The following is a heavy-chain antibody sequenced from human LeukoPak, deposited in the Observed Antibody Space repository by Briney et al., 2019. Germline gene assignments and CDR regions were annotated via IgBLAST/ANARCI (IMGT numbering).Heavy chain of an antibody. CDR3: AELGITMIGGV. V-gene: IGHV3-23*01. CDR1: GFTFDTYA. CDR2: ISNSRGTT. Sequence: GGSLRLSCAASGFTFDTYAMSWVRQAPGQGLEWVSYISNSRGTTYYAGSVKGRFTISRGNSKNTLYLQMNSLRAEDTAVYYCAELGITMIGGVWGKGTTVTISS. D-gene: IGHD3-10*02. J-gene: IGHJ6*04.